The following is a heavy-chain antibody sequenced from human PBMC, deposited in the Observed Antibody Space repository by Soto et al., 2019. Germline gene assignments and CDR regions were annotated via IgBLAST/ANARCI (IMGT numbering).Heavy chain of an antibody. Sequence: SETLSLTCTVSGGSIRSGDYYWSWIRQPPGKGLEWIWYSYYSRSADYYPSLKRRVTGSLHTSQKLFFLKHRSATGADTAVYHCPSARNGGWLGYDLWRQGTRVTV. CDR2: SYYSRSA. CDR1: GGSIRSGDYY. J-gene: IGHJ6*02. V-gene: IGHV4-30-4*01. CDR3: PSARNGGWLGYDL. D-gene: IGHD2-2*01.